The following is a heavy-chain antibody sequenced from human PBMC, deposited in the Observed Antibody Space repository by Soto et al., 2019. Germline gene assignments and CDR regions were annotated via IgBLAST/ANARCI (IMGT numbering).Heavy chain of an antibody. D-gene: IGHD6-13*01. CDR2: IKHDGGDQ. J-gene: IGHJ4*02. CDR1: GLTFSTSW. CDR3: ARVPSTSSWYYYFDN. V-gene: IGHV3-7*01. Sequence: GGSLRLSCAASGLTFSTSWMSWVRQAPGKGLEWVANIKHDGGDQYYADSVRGRFTISRDNAKNSLYLQMNSLRAEDTAVYYCARVPSTSSWYYYFDNWGQGTLVTVSS.